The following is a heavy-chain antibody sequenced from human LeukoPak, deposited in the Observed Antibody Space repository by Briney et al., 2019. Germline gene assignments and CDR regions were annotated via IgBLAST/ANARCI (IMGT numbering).Heavy chain of an antibody. D-gene: IGHD5-12*01. CDR1: GFTFDDYA. J-gene: IGHJ3*02. V-gene: IGHV3-43D*03. CDR2: ISWDGGNT. CDR3: ARESGYAFDI. Sequence: GGSLTLSCAASGFTFDDYAMHWVRQAPGKGLEWISLISWDGGNTYYADSVKGRFTISRDNAKNSLYLQMNSLRVEDTALYYCARESGYAFDIWGQGTLVTVSS.